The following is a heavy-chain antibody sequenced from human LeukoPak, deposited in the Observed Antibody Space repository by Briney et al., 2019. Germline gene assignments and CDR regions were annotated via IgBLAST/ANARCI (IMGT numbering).Heavy chain of an antibody. CDR2: IYYSGST. CDR3: ARTKHIVSLGGWFDP. V-gene: IGHV4-39*07. Sequence: PSETLSLTCTVSGGSISSYYWGWIRQPPGKGLEWIGSIYYSGSTYYNPSLKSRVTISVDTSKNQFSLKLSSVTAADTAVYYCARTKHIVSLGGWFDPWGQGTLVTVSS. D-gene: IGHD2-21*01. CDR1: GGSISSYY. J-gene: IGHJ5*02.